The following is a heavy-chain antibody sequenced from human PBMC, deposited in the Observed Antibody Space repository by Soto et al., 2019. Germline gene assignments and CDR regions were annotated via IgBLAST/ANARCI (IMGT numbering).Heavy chain of an antibody. CDR2: IDPSDSQT. D-gene: IGHD3-22*01. V-gene: IGHV5-10-1*01. Sequence: GESLRISCKGSGYSFAGYWITWVRQKPGKGLEWMGRIDPSDSQTYYSPSFRGHVTISATKSITTVFLQRSSLRASDTAMYYCARQIYDSDTGPNFQYYFDSWGQGTPVTVSS. CDR3: ARQIYDSDTGPNFQYYFDS. CDR1: GYSFAGYW. J-gene: IGHJ4*02.